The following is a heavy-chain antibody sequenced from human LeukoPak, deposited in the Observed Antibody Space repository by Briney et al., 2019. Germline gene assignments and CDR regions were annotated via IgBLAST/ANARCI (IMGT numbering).Heavy chain of an antibody. Sequence: GGSLRLSCVGSGFPFRTQWMPWVRQAPGKGLVWVSNINGDGSSINYADLVKGRFTISRDNVKNTLYLDMNSLRVEDTAVYYCAGSTGTLDYWGQGALVTVSS. CDR1: GFPFRTQW. V-gene: IGHV3-74*01. CDR3: AGSTGTLDY. CDR2: INGDGSSI. J-gene: IGHJ4*02. D-gene: IGHD1-1*01.